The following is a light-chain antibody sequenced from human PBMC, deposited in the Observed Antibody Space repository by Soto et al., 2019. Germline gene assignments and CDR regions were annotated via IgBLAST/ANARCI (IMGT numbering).Light chain of an antibody. V-gene: IGKV1-39*01. CDR3: QRSYSTLPA. Sequence: DIQMTQSPSSLSASVGDRVTITCRASQSISTYLNWYQQKPGKAPKLLIYSASSLQSGVPSRFSGSGSATDFTLTISSLQPEDFATYYCQRSYSTLPAFGGGTKVEIK. CDR2: SAS. J-gene: IGKJ4*01. CDR1: QSISTY.